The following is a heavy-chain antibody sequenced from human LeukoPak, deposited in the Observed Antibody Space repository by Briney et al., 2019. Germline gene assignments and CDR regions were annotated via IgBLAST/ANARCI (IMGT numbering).Heavy chain of an antibody. Sequence: GGSLRLSCAASGFTFSTYAMNWVRQAPGKGLEWVSVISSNSGTIDYADSVKGRFTISRDNSKNTMYLQINGLRAEDTAAYYCARDSGRSSHWGQGTLVTVSS. CDR3: ARDSGRSSH. J-gene: IGHJ4*02. V-gene: IGHV3-23*01. CDR2: ISSNSGTI. D-gene: IGHD3-10*01. CDR1: GFTFSTYA.